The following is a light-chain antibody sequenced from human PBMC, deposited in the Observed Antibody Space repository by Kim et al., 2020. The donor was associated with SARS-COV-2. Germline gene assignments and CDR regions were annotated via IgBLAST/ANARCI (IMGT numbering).Light chain of an antibody. V-gene: IGKV1-17*01. CDR1: QAIRNA. Sequence: PSVGDRVTPSRRRRQAIRNALGWYQQKPEKAPKRLIYASSLLQSEVPSRFSGSGYRTEFTLTISSLHPEDFATYYSLQNNDDPATFAQETPVDI. CDR2: ASS. J-gene: IGKJ1*01. CDR3: LQNNDDPAT.